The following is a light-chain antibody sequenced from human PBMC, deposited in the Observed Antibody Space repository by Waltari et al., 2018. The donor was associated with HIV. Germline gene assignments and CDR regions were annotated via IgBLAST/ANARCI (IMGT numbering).Light chain of an antibody. CDR2: GAS. Sequence: EIVLTQSPGTLSLSPGERATLSCRASQSVSNAYLAWYQQKPGQAPRLLIYGASSRATGIPDRFSGGGSGTDFTLTISRLEPEDFAVYYCQQYGRSPPYTFGQGTKLEI. CDR1: QSVSNAY. J-gene: IGKJ2*01. CDR3: QQYGRSPPYT. V-gene: IGKV3-20*01.